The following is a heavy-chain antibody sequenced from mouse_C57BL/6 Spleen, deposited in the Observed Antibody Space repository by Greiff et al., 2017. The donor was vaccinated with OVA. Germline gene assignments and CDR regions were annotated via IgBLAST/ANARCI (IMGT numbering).Heavy chain of an antibody. Sequence: EVQGVESGGGLVKPGGSLKLSCAASGFTFSSYTMSWVRQTPEKRLEWVATISGGGGNTYYPDSVKGRFTISRDNAKNTLYLQMSSLRSEDTALYYCARQANWDYFDYWGQGTTLTVSS. J-gene: IGHJ2*01. D-gene: IGHD4-1*01. CDR3: ARQANWDYFDY. V-gene: IGHV5-9*01. CDR1: GFTFSSYT. CDR2: ISGGGGNT.